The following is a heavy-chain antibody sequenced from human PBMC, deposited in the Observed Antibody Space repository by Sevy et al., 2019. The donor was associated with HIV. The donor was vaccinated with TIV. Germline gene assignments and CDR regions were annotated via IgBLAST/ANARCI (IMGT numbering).Heavy chain of an antibody. J-gene: IGHJ5*02. CDR1: GGSFSGYY. CDR3: AIVLRWFDP. Sequence: SETLSLTCAVYGGSFSGYYWSWIRQPPGKGLEWIGEINHSGSTNYNPSLKSRVTISVDTSKNQFSLKLSSVTAADTAVYYCAIVLRWFDPWGQGTLVTVSS. V-gene: IGHV4-34*01. CDR2: INHSGST.